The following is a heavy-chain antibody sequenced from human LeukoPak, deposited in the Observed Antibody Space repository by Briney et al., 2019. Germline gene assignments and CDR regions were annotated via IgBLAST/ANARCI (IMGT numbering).Heavy chain of an antibody. CDR3: AREGVTIFGLVRTQTTKSPHRFDP. Sequence: ASVKVSCKASGYTFTTYHMHWVRQAPGQGLEWMGIINPSGGSTNYAQKFQGRVTMTRDRSTSTVYMELSSLRSDDTAVYYCAREGVTIFGLVRTQTTKSPHRFDPWGQGTLVTVSS. CDR2: INPSGGST. CDR1: GYTFTTYH. V-gene: IGHV1-46*01. D-gene: IGHD3-3*01. J-gene: IGHJ5*02.